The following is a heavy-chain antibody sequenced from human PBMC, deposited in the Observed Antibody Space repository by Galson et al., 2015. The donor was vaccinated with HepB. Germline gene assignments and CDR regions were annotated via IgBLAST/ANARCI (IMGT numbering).Heavy chain of an antibody. V-gene: IGHV1-2*06. J-gene: IGHJ4*02. Sequence: SVKVSCKASGYSFTGYYMHWVRQAPGQGLEWMGRVNPNSGGANYAPKFQGRVTMTRDTSISTAYMDLSRLTSDDTAMYYCARGDIWNYGFDYWGQGTLVSVSS. CDR1: GYSFTGYY. CDR3: ARGDIWNYGFDY. D-gene: IGHD1-7*01. CDR2: VNPNSGGA.